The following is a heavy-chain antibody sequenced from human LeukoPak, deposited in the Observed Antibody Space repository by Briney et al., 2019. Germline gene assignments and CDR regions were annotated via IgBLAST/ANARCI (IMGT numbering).Heavy chain of an antibody. V-gene: IGHV4-4*07. CDR2: IYTSGST. CDR3: ARVARQWLVSYYFDY. J-gene: IGHJ4*02. D-gene: IGHD6-19*01. Sequence: SETLSLTCTVSGGSISSYYWSWIRQPAGKGLEWIGRIYTSGSTNYNPSLKSRVTMSVDTSKNQFSLKLSSVTAADTAVYYCARVARQWLVSYYFDYWGQGTLVTVSS. CDR1: GGSISSYY.